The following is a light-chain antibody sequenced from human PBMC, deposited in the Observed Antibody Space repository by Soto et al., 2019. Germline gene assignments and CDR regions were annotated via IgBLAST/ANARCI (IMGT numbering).Light chain of an antibody. CDR2: DVS. J-gene: IGLJ2*01. Sequence: QSALTQPASVSGSPGQSITISCTGTSSDDGGYNYVSWYQQHPGKAPKLMMYDVSNRPSGVSNRFSGSKSGNTASLTISGLQAEDEADYYCSSYTSSSTLVVFGGGTKLTVL. V-gene: IGLV2-14*01. CDR1: SSDDGGYNY. CDR3: SSYTSSSTLVV.